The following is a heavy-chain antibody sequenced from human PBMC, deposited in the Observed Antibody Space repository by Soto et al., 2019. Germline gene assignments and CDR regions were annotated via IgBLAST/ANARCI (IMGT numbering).Heavy chain of an antibody. Sequence: GGSLRLSCAASGFTFSSYAMHWVRQAPGKGLEWVAVISYDGSNKYYADSVKGRFTISRDNSKNTLYLQMNSLRAEDTAVYYCAREYSSSPIPYYYYYGMDVWGQGTTVTVSS. CDR3: AREYSSSPIPYYYYYGMDV. V-gene: IGHV3-30-3*01. CDR1: GFTFSSYA. CDR2: ISYDGSNK. D-gene: IGHD6-13*01. J-gene: IGHJ6*02.